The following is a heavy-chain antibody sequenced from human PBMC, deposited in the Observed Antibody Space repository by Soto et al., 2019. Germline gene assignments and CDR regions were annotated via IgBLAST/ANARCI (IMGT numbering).Heavy chain of an antibody. V-gene: IGHV3-23*01. Sequence: PGGSLRLSCAASGFTFSSYAMSWVRQAPGKGLEWVSAISGSGGSTYYADSVKGRFTISRDNSKNTLYLQMNSLRAEDTAVYYCAKETTVTTVWSGGMDVWGQGTTVTVSS. D-gene: IGHD4-17*01. CDR3: AKETTVTTVWSGGMDV. J-gene: IGHJ6*02. CDR2: ISGSGGST. CDR1: GFTFSSYA.